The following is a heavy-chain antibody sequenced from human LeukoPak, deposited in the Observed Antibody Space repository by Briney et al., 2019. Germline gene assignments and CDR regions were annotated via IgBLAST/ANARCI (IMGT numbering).Heavy chain of an antibody. Sequence: PGGSLRLSCAASGFTFSSYAMHWVRQAPGKGLEWVAVISYDGSNKYYADSVKGRFTISRDNSKNTLYLQMTSLRAEDTAVYYCARDLRDSFDYWGQGTLVTVSS. V-gene: IGHV3-30*01. J-gene: IGHJ4*02. CDR3: ARDLRDSFDY. D-gene: IGHD5-24*01. CDR1: GFTFSSYA. CDR2: ISYDGSNK.